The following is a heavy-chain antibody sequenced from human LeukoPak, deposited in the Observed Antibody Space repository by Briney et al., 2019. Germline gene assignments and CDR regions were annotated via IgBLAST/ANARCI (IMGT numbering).Heavy chain of an antibody. Sequence: PSETLSLTCSVSGGSISNQYWSWIRQPPGKGLEWIGYIYYSGSTNYNPSLKSRVTISVDTSKNQFSLKLSSVTAADTAVYYCAREVSPVDYWGQGTLVTVSS. V-gene: IGHV4-59*11. J-gene: IGHJ4*02. CDR3: AREVSPVDY. CDR2: IYYSGST. D-gene: IGHD6-19*01. CDR1: GGSISNQY.